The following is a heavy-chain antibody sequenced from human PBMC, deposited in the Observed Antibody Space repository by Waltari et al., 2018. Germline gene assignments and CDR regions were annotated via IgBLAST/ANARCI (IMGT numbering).Heavy chain of an antibody. CDR2: MYYRGTT. D-gene: IGHD3-10*01. J-gene: IGHJ4*02. Sequence: QVQLQESGPGLGKPSETLSLTCAVSNFYISNGYYWGWIRQPPGKGLEWIGSMYYRGTTYYNPTRKGRVTISVDTAKNNLFLNLNSVTAAGTAVYDCAREVEGDGVLYGSPRRFDYWCQGILVTVSS. CDR1: NFYISNGYY. V-gene: IGHV4-38-2*02. CDR3: AREVEGDGVLYGSPRRFDY.